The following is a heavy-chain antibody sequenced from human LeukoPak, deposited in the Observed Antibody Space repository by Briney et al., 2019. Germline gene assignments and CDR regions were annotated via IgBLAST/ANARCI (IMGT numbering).Heavy chain of an antibody. Sequence: SETLSLTCAVYGGSFTGYYWTWIRQPPGKGLEWIGEINHSGSTNYNPSLKSRVSISVDTSKNQFSLNLSSVTVADTAAYYCARLSYYYDSSGYYYEDYWGQGTLVTVSS. CDR2: INHSGST. CDR3: ARLSYYYDSSGYYYEDY. J-gene: IGHJ4*02. D-gene: IGHD3-22*01. CDR1: GGSFTGYY. V-gene: IGHV4-34*01.